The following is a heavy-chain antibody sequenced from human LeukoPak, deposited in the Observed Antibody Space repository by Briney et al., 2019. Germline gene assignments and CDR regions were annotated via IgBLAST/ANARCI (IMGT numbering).Heavy chain of an antibody. J-gene: IGHJ6*03. V-gene: IGHV3-23*01. Sequence: GGSLRLSCAASGFTFYTYAMSWVRQAPGKGLEWVSAISGSGDSTNYADSVKGRFTISRDNSKNTLYLQMNSLRAGDTAVYYCAKGSKLVVITRDHYMAVWGKGTTVTISS. CDR3: AKGSKLVVITRDHYMAV. CDR2: ISGSGDST. D-gene: IGHD3-22*01. CDR1: GFTFYTYA.